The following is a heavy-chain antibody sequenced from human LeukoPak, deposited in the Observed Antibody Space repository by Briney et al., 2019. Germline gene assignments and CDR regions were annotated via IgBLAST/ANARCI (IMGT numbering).Heavy chain of an antibody. V-gene: IGHV3-33*06. CDR2: IWYDGSNK. CDR3: AKDYYDFWSGPPPMDV. CDR1: GFTFSSYG. D-gene: IGHD3-3*01. Sequence: GGSLRLSCAASGFTFSSYGMHWVRQAPGKGLEWVAVIWYDGSNKYYADSVKGRFTISRDNSKNTLYLQMNSLRAEDTAVHYCAKDYYDFWSGPPPMDVWGKGTTVTVSS. J-gene: IGHJ6*03.